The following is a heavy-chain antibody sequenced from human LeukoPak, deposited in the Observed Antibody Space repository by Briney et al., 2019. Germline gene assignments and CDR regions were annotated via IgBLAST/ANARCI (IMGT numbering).Heavy chain of an antibody. CDR3: VRVGYYYYGMDV. Sequence: PSETLSLTCTVSGGSISSYYLSWIRQPPGKGLEWIGYIYYSGSTNYNPSLKSRVTISADTSKSQFSLKLSSVTAADTAVYYCVRVGYYYYGMDVWGQGTTVTVSS. CDR1: GGSISSYY. V-gene: IGHV4-59*01. J-gene: IGHJ6*02. CDR2: IYYSGST.